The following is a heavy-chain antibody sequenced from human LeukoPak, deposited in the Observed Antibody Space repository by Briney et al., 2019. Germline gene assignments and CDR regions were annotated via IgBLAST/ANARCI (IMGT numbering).Heavy chain of an antibody. Sequence: SETLSLTCTVSGGSISSYYWSWIRQPAGKGLEWIGRIYTSGSTNYNPSLKSRVTMSVDTSKNQFSLKLSSVTAADTAVYYCARGLRWAYYYDSSGYYNDAFDIWGQGTMVTVSS. CDR1: GGSISSYY. D-gene: IGHD3-22*01. V-gene: IGHV4-4*07. CDR3: ARGLRWAYYYDSSGYYNDAFDI. J-gene: IGHJ3*02. CDR2: IYTSGST.